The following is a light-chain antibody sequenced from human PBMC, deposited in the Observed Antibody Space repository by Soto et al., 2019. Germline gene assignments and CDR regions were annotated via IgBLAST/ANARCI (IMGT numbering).Light chain of an antibody. Sequence: QSVLTQPPSASGSPGQSVTISCTGTSSDVGNYNYVSWYQQHPGKAPKLMIYEVSKRPSGVPDRFSASKSGNTASLTVSGLQAEDEADYYCSSYAGSKIYVFGTGTKVTVL. CDR3: SSYAGSKIYV. CDR1: SSDVGNYNY. V-gene: IGLV2-8*01. CDR2: EVS. J-gene: IGLJ1*01.